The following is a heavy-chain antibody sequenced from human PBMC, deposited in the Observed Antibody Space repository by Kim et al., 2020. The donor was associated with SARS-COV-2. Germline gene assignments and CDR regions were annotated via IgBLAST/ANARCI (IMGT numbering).Heavy chain of an antibody. D-gene: IGHD5-18*01. CDR1: GHSFSNYG. J-gene: IGHJ6*02. CDR2: ISANNGNT. Sequence: ASVKVSCKASGHSFSNYGISWVRQAPGQGLEWMGWISANNGNTNYAQNFQGRVTMTTDTSATTAHMELRSLRSDDTAVYYCARDSDTAVIFDYYGLDVWGRGTTVTVSS. CDR3: ARDSDTAVIFDYYGLDV. V-gene: IGHV1-18*01.